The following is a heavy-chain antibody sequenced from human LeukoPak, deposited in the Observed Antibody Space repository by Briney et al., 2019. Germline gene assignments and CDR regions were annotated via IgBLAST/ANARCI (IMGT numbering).Heavy chain of an antibody. CDR1: GFAFCSFE. V-gene: IGHV3-48*03. CDR3: ARPYSTVTLLY. D-gene: IGHD4-17*01. Sequence: PGGSLRLSCAASGFAFCSFEMNWGRQAPGQGLEWGSYISSSGSTIFYADSVKVRFTISRDNAKNLLYLQMNSLRAEDTAVYYCARPYSTVTLLYWGQGTLVTVSS. CDR2: ISSSGSTI. J-gene: IGHJ4*02.